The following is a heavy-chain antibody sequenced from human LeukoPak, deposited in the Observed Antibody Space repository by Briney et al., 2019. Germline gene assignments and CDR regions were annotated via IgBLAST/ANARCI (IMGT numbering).Heavy chain of an antibody. CDR1: GFTVSNNY. CDR3: ARSITIFGVVTV. J-gene: IGHJ4*02. D-gene: IGHD3-3*01. Sequence: PGGSLRLSCAASGFTVSNNYMGWVRRAPGKGLEWVAVISYDGSNKYYADSVKGRFTISRDNSKNTLYLQMNSLRAEDTAVYYCARSITIFGVVTVWGQGTLVTVSS. V-gene: IGHV3-30-3*01. CDR2: ISYDGSNK.